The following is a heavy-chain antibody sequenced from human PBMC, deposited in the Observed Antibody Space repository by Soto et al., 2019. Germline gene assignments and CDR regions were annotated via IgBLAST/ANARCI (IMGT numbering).Heavy chain of an antibody. Sequence: SETLSLTCAVASGSIRRSKWGSWVGQRPGKGLEWIGEIYHSGSTNYNPSLKSRVTISVDKSKNQFSLKLSSVTAADTAVYYCARVLCDYDFWSGYYTGIFGGRG. D-gene: IGHD3-3*01. CDR1: SGSIRRSKW. CDR3: ARVLCDYDFWSGYYTGIF. CDR2: IYHSGST. J-gene: IGHJ2*01. V-gene: IGHV4-4*02.